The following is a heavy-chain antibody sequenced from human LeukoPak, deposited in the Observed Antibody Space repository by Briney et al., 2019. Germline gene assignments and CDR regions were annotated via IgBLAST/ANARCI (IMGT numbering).Heavy chain of an antibody. Sequence: SQTLSLTCAISGDSVSSKSAAWNWIRQSPSRGLEWLGRTYYRSKWNNDYAVSVKSRITINPDTSKNQFTLQLNSVTPEDTVVYFCARMAAGATNPHDYWGQGTLVTVSS. V-gene: IGHV6-1*01. D-gene: IGHD6-13*01. J-gene: IGHJ4*02. CDR3: ARMAAGATNPHDY. CDR2: TYYRSKWNN. CDR1: GDSVSSKSAA.